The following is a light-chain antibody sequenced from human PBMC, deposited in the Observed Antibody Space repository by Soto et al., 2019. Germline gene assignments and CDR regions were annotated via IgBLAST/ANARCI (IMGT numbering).Light chain of an antibody. CDR2: NNN. CDR3: ATWDDSLNARGV. Sequence: QSVLTQPPSASGTPGQRVTISCSGSRSNIGNNAVSWYQQSPGTAPKLLIYNNNQRPSGVPDRFSGSKSGTSASLAISGLQSEDEADYYCATWDDSLNARGVFGGGTQLTVL. V-gene: IGLV1-44*01. J-gene: IGLJ7*01. CDR1: RSNIGNNA.